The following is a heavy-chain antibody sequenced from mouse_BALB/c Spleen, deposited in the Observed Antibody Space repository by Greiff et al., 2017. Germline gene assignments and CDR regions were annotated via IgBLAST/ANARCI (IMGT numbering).Heavy chain of an antibody. CDR1: GFTFSSYG. Sequence: EVKLVESGGDLVKPGGSLKLSCAASGFTFSSYGMSWVRQTPDKRLEWVATISSGGSYTYYPDSVKGRFTISRDNAKNTLYLQMSSLKSEDTAMYYCARHEITTPAWFAYWGQGTLVTVSA. CDR2: ISSGGSYT. V-gene: IGHV5-6*01. D-gene: IGHD2-4*01. J-gene: IGHJ3*01. CDR3: ARHEITTPAWFAY.